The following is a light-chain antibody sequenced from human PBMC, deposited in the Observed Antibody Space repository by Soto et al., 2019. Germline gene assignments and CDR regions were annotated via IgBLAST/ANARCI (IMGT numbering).Light chain of an antibody. J-gene: IGLJ1*01. Sequence: QSVLTQPASVSGSPGQSITISCTGTRKDVGNYNLVSWYQQHPGKAPKLVIYEASKRPSGVSNRFSASKSGNTASLTISGLQAEDESDYYCCSYAGSTTFYVFGTGTNVTVL. CDR3: CSYAGSTTFYV. CDR2: EAS. V-gene: IGLV2-23*01. CDR1: RKDVGNYNL.